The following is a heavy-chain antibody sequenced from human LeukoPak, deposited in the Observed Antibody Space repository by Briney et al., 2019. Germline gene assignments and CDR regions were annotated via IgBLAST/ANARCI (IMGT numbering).Heavy chain of an antibody. J-gene: IGHJ6*02. V-gene: IGHV3-73*01. CDR1: GFTFSASP. CDR2: IRSKAYSYAT. Sequence: GGSLRLSCAASGFTFSASPIHWVRQASGKGLEWVGRIRSKAYSYATACAESVKGRCTISREDSENTAYLQLNSLKTEDTAVYYCTRRVGDSYFYGMDVWGQGTPVTVSS. CDR3: TRRVGDSYFYGMDV. D-gene: IGHD5/OR15-5a*01.